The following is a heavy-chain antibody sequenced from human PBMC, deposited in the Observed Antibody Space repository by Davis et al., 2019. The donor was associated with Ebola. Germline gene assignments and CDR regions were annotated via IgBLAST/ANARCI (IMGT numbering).Heavy chain of an antibody. CDR1: GVSISRHY. CDR2: IYYTGSA. V-gene: IGHV4-59*11. J-gene: IGHJ4*02. CDR3: AERGGSV. Sequence: PSETLSLTCTVSGVSISRHYWSWIRQPPGKRLEWIGSIYYTGSAYYNSFLNSRVTISVDTSKNQFSLKLSSVTAADTAMYYCAERGGSVWGQGTLVTVSS. D-gene: IGHD3-16*01.